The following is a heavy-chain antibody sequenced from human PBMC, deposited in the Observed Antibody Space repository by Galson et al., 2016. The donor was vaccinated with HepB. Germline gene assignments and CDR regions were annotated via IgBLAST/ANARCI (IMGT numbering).Heavy chain of an antibody. CDR2: ISRTSQTI. CDR1: GFSLSSYS. V-gene: IGHV3-48*01. J-gene: IGHJ4*02. CDR3: ALINDGSYFGLDY. D-gene: IGHD1-26*01. Sequence: SLRLSCAVSGFSLSSYSMNWVRQAPGKGLEWVSYISRTSQTIYYADSVKGRFTISRDNAKNSLYLQMDSLRGEDTALYYCALINDGSYFGLDYWGQGTLVTVSS.